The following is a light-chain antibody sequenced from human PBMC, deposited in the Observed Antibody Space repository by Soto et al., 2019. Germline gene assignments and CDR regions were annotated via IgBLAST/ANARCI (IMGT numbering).Light chain of an antibody. Sequence: EILLTQSPGTLSLSPGERATLSCGASQSVSSSYLAWYQQKPGQAPRLLIYSAFSRAAGIPARFSGSGTGTDFTLTINRLEPEDFAVYYCQQYHSSPYTFGQGTKLEIK. CDR2: SAF. J-gene: IGKJ2*01. V-gene: IGKV3-20*01. CDR1: QSVSSSY. CDR3: QQYHSSPYT.